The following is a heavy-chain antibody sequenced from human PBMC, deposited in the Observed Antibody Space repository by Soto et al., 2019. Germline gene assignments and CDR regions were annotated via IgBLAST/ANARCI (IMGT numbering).Heavy chain of an antibody. J-gene: IGHJ5*02. Sequence: SETLSLTCTVSGGSISSYYWSWIRQPPGKELEWFGYIYYSGSTNYNPSLKSRVTISVDASKNQFSLKLSSVTAADTAVYYCARGSWYYDFWSGSSHNNWFDPWGQGTLVTVSS. CDR1: GGSISSYY. CDR3: ARGSWYYDFWSGSSHNNWFDP. V-gene: IGHV4-59*01. D-gene: IGHD3-3*01. CDR2: IYYSGST.